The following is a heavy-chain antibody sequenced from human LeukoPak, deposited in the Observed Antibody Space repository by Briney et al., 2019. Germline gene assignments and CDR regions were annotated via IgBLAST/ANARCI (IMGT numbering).Heavy chain of an antibody. V-gene: IGHV1-46*01. CDR3: AREGGDLEHAIWFGELSPFDP. J-gene: IGHJ5*02. D-gene: IGHD3-10*01. CDR2: INPSGGST. CDR1: GYTFTSYY. Sequence: ASVKVSCKASGYTFTSYYMHWVRQAPGQGLEWMGIINPSGGSTSYAQKFQGRVTMTRDMSTSTVYMELSSLRSEDTAVYYCAREGGDLEHAIWFGELSPFDPWGQGTLVTVSS.